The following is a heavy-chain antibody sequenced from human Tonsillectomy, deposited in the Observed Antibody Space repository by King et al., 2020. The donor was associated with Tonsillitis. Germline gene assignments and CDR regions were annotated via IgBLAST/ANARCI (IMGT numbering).Heavy chain of an antibody. V-gene: IGHV3-23*04. CDR2: ISGGGGST. CDR3: AKDRAAMVTPTGSMDV. CDR1: GFTFSSYA. J-gene: IGHJ6*02. Sequence: QLVQSGGGLVQPGGSLRLSCAASGFTFSSYAMNWVRQAPGKGLEWVSGISGGGGSTYYADSVKGRFTISRDNSKNTLYLQMNSLRAEDTAVYSCAKDRAAMVTPTGSMDVWGQGTTVTVSS. D-gene: IGHD5-18*01.